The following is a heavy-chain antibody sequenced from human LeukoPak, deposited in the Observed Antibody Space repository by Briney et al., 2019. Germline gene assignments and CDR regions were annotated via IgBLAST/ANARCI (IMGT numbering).Heavy chain of an antibody. J-gene: IGHJ4*02. CDR3: AKDSVAVGSH. Sequence: GGSLRLSCAASGFTFSSYWMHWVRQAPGKGLVWVSRINIDGSSTSYADSVKGRFPISRDNSKNTLYLQMNSLRAEDTAVYYCAKDSVAVGSHWGQGTLVTVSS. V-gene: IGHV3-74*01. CDR1: GFTFSSYW. CDR2: INIDGSST. D-gene: IGHD6-19*01.